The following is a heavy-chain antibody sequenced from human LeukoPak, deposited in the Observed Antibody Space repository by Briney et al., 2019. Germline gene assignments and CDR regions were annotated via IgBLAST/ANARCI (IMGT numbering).Heavy chain of an antibody. CDR2: ISPNSGGS. Sequence: ASVEVSCKASGYTFTDYYIHWVRQAPGQGLEWMGWISPNSGGSNYAQKFQGRVTMTRDTSINTAYMELSRLRSDDAAVYFCARDSSRGYTYAFDYWGQGTLVSVSS. CDR3: ARDSSRGYTYAFDY. V-gene: IGHV1-2*02. CDR1: GYTFTDYY. D-gene: IGHD5-18*01. J-gene: IGHJ4*02.